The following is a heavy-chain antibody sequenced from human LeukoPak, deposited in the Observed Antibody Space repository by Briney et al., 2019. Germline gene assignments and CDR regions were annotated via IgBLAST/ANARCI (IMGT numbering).Heavy chain of an antibody. Sequence: ASVNVSCKPSVYTFTDYYMHWVRQAPGQGLEWMGWINPNSGGTIYAQNFQGRVTMPRDTSISPAYIELSSDDTAVYYCARKSAWRRSFDIWGQGTMVTVSS. D-gene: IGHD3-3*01. CDR3: ARKSAWRRSFDI. J-gene: IGHJ3*02. V-gene: IGHV1-2*02. CDR1: VYTFTDYY. CDR2: INPNSGGT.